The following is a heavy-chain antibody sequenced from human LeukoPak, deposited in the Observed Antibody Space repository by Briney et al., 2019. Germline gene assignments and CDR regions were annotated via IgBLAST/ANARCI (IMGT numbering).Heavy chain of an antibody. CDR3: AKGEYCSGGICRQTDAFDI. CDR2: ISGSGGST. CDR1: GFTFSSYA. V-gene: IGHV3-23*01. D-gene: IGHD2-15*01. J-gene: IGHJ3*02. Sequence: RPGGSLRLSCAASGFTFSSYAMSWVRQTAGKGLVWVSAISGSGGSTYYADSVKGRFTISRDNFKNTLYLQMNSLRAEDTAVYYCAKGEYCSGGICRQTDAFDIWGQGTMVTVSS.